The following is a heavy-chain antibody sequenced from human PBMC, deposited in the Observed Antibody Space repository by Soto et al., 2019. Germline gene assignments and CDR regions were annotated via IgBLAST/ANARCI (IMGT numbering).Heavy chain of an antibody. Sequence: QVQLQQWGAGLLKPSETLSLTCAVYGGSFSGYYWSWIRQPPGKGLEWIGEINHSGSTNYNPSLKSRGIIAGDTSKNQFPLRLTSVTAADTAVYCCARNTGGYWGQGTLVPVSS. CDR2: INHSGST. V-gene: IGHV4-34*01. D-gene: IGHD5-18*01. CDR1: GGSFSGYY. CDR3: ARNTGGY. J-gene: IGHJ4*02.